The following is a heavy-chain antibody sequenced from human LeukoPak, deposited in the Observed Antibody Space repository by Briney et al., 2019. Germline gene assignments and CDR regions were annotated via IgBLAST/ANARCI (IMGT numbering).Heavy chain of an antibody. CDR3: AKDGDLTGTIDY. CDR1: GFTFSNYG. J-gene: IGHJ4*02. Sequence: GGSLRLSCAASGFTFSNYGMHWVRQAPGKGLEWVAVIWYDGSNKYYADSVKGRFTISRDNSKNTLYLQMNSLRAEDTAVYYCAKDGDLTGTIDYWGQGTLVTVSS. D-gene: IGHD1-7*01. CDR2: IWYDGSNK. V-gene: IGHV3-33*06.